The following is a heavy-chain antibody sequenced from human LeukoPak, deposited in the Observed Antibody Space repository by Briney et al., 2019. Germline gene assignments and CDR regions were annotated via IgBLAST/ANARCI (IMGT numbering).Heavy chain of an antibody. CDR2: ISAYNGNT. D-gene: IGHD6-13*01. CDR3: AARRRTAAAGYFDY. Sequence: ASVKVSCKASGYTFTSYYMHWVRQAPGQGLEWMGWISAYNGNTNYAQKLQGRVTMTTDTSTSTAYMELRSLRSDDTAVYYCAARRRTAAAGYFDYWGQGTLVTVSS. CDR1: GYTFTSYY. J-gene: IGHJ4*02. V-gene: IGHV1-18*04.